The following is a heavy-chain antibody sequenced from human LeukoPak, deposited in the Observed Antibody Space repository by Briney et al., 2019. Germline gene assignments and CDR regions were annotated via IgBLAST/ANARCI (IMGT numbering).Heavy chain of an antibody. Sequence: SETLSLTCTVSGGSISSYYWSWIRQPPGKGLEWIGYIYYSGSTNYNPSLKSRVTISVDTSKNQFSLKLSSVTAADTAVYYCARSIVGAQLYFDYWGQGTLVTVS. V-gene: IGHV4-59*01. J-gene: IGHJ4*02. D-gene: IGHD1-26*01. CDR1: GGSISSYY. CDR2: IYYSGST. CDR3: ARSIVGAQLYFDY.